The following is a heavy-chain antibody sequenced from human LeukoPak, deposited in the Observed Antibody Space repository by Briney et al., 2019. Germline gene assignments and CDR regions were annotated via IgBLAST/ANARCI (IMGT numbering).Heavy chain of an antibody. J-gene: IGHJ3*02. CDR1: GGSFSGYY. Sequence: ETLSLTCAVYGGSFSGYYWSWIRQPPGKGLEWVSVIYSGGSTYYADSVKGRFTISRDNSKNTLYLQMNSLRAEDTAVYYCASTIYDFWSGRGAFDIWGQGTMVTVSS. D-gene: IGHD3-3*01. V-gene: IGHV3-53*01. CDR3: ASTIYDFWSGRGAFDI. CDR2: IYSGGST.